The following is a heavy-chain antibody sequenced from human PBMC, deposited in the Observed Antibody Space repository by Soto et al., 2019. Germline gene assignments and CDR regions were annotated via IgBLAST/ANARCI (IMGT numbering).Heavy chain of an antibody. CDR1: GGTSSSYA. CDR3: ASGGTYSSSSHTYYYYYGMDV. CDR2: IFPIFGTA. J-gene: IGHJ6*02. D-gene: IGHD6-6*01. Sequence: ASVKVSCKASGGTSSSYAISWVRQAPGQGLEWMGGIFPIFGTANYAQKFQGRVTITADESTSTAYMELSSLRSEDTAVYYCASGGTYSSSSHTYYYYYGMDVWGQGTTVTVSS. V-gene: IGHV1-69*13.